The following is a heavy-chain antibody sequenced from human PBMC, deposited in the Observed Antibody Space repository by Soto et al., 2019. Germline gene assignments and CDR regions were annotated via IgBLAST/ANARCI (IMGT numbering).Heavy chain of an antibody. CDR2: IKQDGSEK. V-gene: IGHV3-7*01. J-gene: IGHJ2*01. CDR3: AFFFQAEEGIRDTVPVSAFLVNRSSDL. Sequence: DRGKGLEWVANIKQDGSEKYYVDSVKGRFTISRDNAKNSLYLQMNSLRAEDTAVYYCAFFFQAEEGIRDTVPVSAFLVNRSSDL. D-gene: IGHD2-21*01.